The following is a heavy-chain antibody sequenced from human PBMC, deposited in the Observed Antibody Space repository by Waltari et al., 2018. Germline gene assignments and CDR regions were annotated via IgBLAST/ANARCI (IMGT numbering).Heavy chain of an antibody. CDR2: IYYSGST. CDR1: GGSISSHY. CDR3: ARSWAYFDY. D-gene: IGHD3-16*01. V-gene: IGHV4-59*11. Sequence: QVQLQESGPGLVKPSETLSLTCTVPGGSISSHYWSWIRKPPGKGLEWIGYIYYSGSTNYNPSLKRRVTISVDTAKNQFSLKLSSVTAADTAVYYCARSWAYFDYWGQGTLVTVSS. J-gene: IGHJ4*02.